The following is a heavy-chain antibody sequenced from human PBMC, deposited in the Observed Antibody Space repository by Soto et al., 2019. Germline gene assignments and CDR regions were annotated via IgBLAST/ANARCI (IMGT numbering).Heavy chain of an antibody. CDR3: ARDAGGPYDH. D-gene: IGHD2-15*01. V-gene: IGHV4-59*01. Sequence: SEPLSLTCTVSGAPITINYWSWIRQAPGKGLEWIGYIYYSGSTTYNPSLKSRVTMSADTSKDQFSLKLNSVTAADTAVYYCARDAGGPYDHWGPAILVTISS. CDR2: IYYSGST. CDR1: GAPITINY. J-gene: IGHJ4*01.